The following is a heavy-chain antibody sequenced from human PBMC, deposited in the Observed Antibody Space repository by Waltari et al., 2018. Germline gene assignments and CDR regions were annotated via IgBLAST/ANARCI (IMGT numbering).Heavy chain of an antibody. D-gene: IGHD6-19*01. CDR2: IRSNFYGGTT. CDR1: GFNFGDDA. V-gene: IGHV3-49*04. CDR3: TRGTAGWY. Sequence: EVQLVESGGGLAQPGRSLRLSCRGPGFNFGDDAISWVRQAPGKGLQWVAMIRSNFYGGTTEYDASVKGRFTVSRNDSKSIAYMQMTSLKVQDTGIYYCTRGTAGWYWGQGILVTVSS. J-gene: IGHJ4*02.